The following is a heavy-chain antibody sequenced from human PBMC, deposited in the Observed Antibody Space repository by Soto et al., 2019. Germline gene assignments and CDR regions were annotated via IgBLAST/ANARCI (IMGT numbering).Heavy chain of an antibody. J-gene: IGHJ4*02. CDR2: IYYSGSP. CDR1: GISINSTSYY. V-gene: IGHV4-39*01. Sequence: SAILSIPCTVSGISINSTSYYLGWIRRPPGKGLEWIGSIYYSGSPYYNPSPKSRVTISVDTSKNQFSLKLSSVTAADTAVYYCARQSAPRLYDILTGYYTDFDYFDYWGQG. CDR3: ARQSAPRLYDILTGYYTDFDYFDY. D-gene: IGHD3-9*01.